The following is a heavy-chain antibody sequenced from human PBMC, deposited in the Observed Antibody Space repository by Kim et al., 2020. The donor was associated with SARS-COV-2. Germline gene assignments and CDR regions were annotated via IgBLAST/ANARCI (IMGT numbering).Heavy chain of an antibody. D-gene: IGHD3-10*01. CDR3: ARQDGSGSLPWYFDL. CDR1: GGSISSNYYY. V-gene: IGHV4-39*01. J-gene: IGHJ2*01. Sequence: SETLSLTCTVSGGSISSNYYYWGWIRQPPGKGLEWIGTMYYSGSTYYNASLKGRVTISVDTSKNQFSLKLSSVTAAATAVYYCARQDGSGSLPWYFDLWGRGTLVTVSS. CDR2: MYYSGST.